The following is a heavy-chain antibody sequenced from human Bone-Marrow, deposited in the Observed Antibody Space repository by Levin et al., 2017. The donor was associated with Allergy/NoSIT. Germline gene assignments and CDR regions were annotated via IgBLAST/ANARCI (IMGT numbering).Heavy chain of an antibody. V-gene: IGHV3-30*18. J-gene: IGHJ4*02. CDR3: VKERGCSGGTCYSGLDY. D-gene: IGHD2-15*01. CDR2: ISYDGSNK. Sequence: SCAASGFTFSSYGMHWVRQAPGNGLEWLIVISYDGSNKYYADSVKGRFTISRDNSKNTVYLQMNSLKTEDTALYYCVKERGCSGGTCYSGLDYWGQGTLVTVSS. CDR1: GFTFSSYG.